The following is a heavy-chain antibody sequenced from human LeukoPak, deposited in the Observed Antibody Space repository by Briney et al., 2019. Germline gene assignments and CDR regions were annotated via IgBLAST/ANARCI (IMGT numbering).Heavy chain of an antibody. V-gene: IGHV3-48*01. CDR1: GFTFSNFG. CDR2: ICDSCNTN. Sequence: GGSLGLSCAASGFTFSNFGMNWVRQAPGKGLEWISYICDSCNTNYYADSVKGRFTISRDNVKNSLYLQMNGLRAEDTAVYYCAREHYDSSFDYWGQGTLVTVSS. CDR3: AREHYDSSFDY. J-gene: IGHJ4*02. D-gene: IGHD3-22*01.